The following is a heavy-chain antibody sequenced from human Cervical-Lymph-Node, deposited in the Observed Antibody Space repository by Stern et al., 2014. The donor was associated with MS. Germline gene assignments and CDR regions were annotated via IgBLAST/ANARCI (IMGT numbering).Heavy chain of an antibody. CDR1: GFTFSNYG. CDR2: IWYDGSNK. J-gene: IGHJ4*02. Sequence: EQLVESGGGVVQPGRSLRLSCAASGFTFSNYGMHWVRQAPGKGLEWVAVIWYDGSNKYYADSVKGRFTISRDNSKNTLYLQMNSLRAEDTAVYYCARVTYDSSGYYDYWGQGTLVTVSS. V-gene: IGHV3-33*01. CDR3: ARVTYDSSGYYDY. D-gene: IGHD3-22*01.